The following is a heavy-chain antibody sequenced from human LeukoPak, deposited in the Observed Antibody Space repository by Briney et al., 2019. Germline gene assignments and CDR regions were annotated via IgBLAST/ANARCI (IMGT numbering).Heavy chain of an antibody. CDR2: IIHSDTT. D-gene: IGHD2-2*01. CDR1: GGSFSGYY. J-gene: IGHJ4*02. V-gene: IGHV4-34*12. CDR3: SRLKGLPAADY. Sequence: SETLSLTCAVYGGSFSGYYWSWLRQPPGKGVEWFFVIIHSDTTNYTPSLNIPVPISLYTSNNQFSLKLTSVTPPDTAMYYFSRLKGLPAADYWGQGTLVTVSS.